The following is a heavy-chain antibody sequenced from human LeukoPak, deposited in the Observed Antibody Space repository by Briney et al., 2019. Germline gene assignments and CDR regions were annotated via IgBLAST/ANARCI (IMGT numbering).Heavy chain of an antibody. J-gene: IGHJ4*02. Sequence: GGSLRLSCAASGFTFSSYEMNWVRQAPGKGLEWASYISSSGSTIYYADSVKGRFTISRDNAKNSLYLQMNSLRAEDTAVYYCARTESRWVPPDYWGQGTLVTVSS. CDR2: ISSSGSTI. V-gene: IGHV3-48*03. CDR3: ARTESRWVPPDY. CDR1: GFTFSSYE. D-gene: IGHD5-24*01.